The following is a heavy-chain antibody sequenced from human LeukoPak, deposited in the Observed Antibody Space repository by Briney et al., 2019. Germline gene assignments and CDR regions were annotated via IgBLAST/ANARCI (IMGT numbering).Heavy chain of an antibody. CDR2: ISGSGGST. J-gene: IGHJ6*02. CDR1: GFTFSSYA. V-gene: IGHV3-23*01. Sequence: GGSLRLSCAASGFTFSSYAMSWVRQAPGKGLEWVSAISGSGGSTYYADSVKGRFTISRDNSKNTLYLQMNSLRAEDTAVYYCAKSTMYSSGSYYYYGMDVWGQGTTVTVSS. D-gene: IGHD6-19*01. CDR3: AKSTMYSSGSYYYYGMDV.